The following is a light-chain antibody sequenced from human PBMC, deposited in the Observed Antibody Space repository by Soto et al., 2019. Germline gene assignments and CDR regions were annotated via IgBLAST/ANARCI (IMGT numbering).Light chain of an antibody. V-gene: IGKV3-15*01. Sequence: ETVMTQSPATLSVSPGERATLSCRASQSVSSNLAWYQQKPGQAPRLLIYGASTRAPGIPDRFSGSGSGTEFTLPISSLQSEDFAVYYCQQYNNWPPVTFGQGTRLEIK. CDR3: QQYNNWPPVT. CDR2: GAS. J-gene: IGKJ5*01. CDR1: QSVSSN.